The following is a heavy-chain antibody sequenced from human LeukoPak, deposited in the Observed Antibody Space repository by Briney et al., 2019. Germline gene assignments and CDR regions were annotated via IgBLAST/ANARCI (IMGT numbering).Heavy chain of an antibody. CDR2: ITSSSS. Sequence: PGGSLRLSCAASGFTFSSYSMNWVRQAPGKGLEWVSSITSSSSYYADSVKGRFTISRDNAKNSLFLQMNSLRAEDTAVYFCARDPDPHDYGDYEEGFWYYYAMDVWGKGATVTVSS. D-gene: IGHD4-17*01. CDR1: GFTFSSYS. J-gene: IGHJ6*04. CDR3: ARDPDPHDYGDYEEGFWYYYAMDV. V-gene: IGHV3-21*01.